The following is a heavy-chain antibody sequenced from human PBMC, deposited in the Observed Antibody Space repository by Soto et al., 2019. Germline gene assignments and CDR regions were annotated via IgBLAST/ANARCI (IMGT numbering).Heavy chain of an antibody. D-gene: IGHD1-26*01. J-gene: IGHJ4*02. CDR3: ARRYGSAIDY. Sequence: RCIRQHTGKGLEWIGYIYYSGSTNCNPSLKSRVTISIDTSKNQFSLKLSSVTAADTAVYYCARRYGSAIDYWGQGTLVTVSS. V-gene: IGHV4-59*08. CDR2: IYYSGST.